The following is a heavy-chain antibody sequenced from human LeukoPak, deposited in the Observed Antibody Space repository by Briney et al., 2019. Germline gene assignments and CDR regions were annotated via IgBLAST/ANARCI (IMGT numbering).Heavy chain of an antibody. Sequence: PGGSLRLSCAASGFTFSSYGMHWVRQGPGKGLEWVAFIRYDGSNKYYTDSVKGRFTISRDNSKNTLYLQMNSLRAEDTAVYYCAKQVRADGGAGDYFDYWGQGTLVTVSS. CDR1: GFTFSSYG. J-gene: IGHJ4*02. V-gene: IGHV3-30*02. CDR3: AKQVRADGGAGDYFDY. D-gene: IGHD2-2*01. CDR2: IRYDGSNK.